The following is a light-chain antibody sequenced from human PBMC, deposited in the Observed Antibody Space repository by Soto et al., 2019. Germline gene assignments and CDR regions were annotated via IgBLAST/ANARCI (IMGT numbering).Light chain of an antibody. J-gene: IGLJ3*02. Sequence: QSALTQPASVSGSPGQWITISCTGTSSDIGYYNYVSWYQQDPGKAPKLIIYEVSNRPSGVSNRFSGSKSGNTASLTISGLQAEDEADYYCCSYARGSRAFGGGTQLTVL. CDR2: EVS. CDR1: SSDIGYYNY. V-gene: IGLV2-14*01. CDR3: CSYARGSRA.